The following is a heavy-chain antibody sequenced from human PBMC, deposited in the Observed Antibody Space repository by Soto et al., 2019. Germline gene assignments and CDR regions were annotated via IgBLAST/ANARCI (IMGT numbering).Heavy chain of an antibody. J-gene: IGHJ6*02. V-gene: IGHV1-69*13. Sequence: SVKVSCKASGGTFSSYAISWVRQAPGQGLEWMGGIIPIFGTANYAQKFQGRVTITADESTSTAYMELSSLRSEDTAVYYCARASNSVATGFGYYYYYGMDVWGQGTTVTVSS. CDR1: GGTFSSYA. CDR3: ARASNSVATGFGYYYYYGMDV. CDR2: IIPIFGTA. D-gene: IGHD5-12*01.